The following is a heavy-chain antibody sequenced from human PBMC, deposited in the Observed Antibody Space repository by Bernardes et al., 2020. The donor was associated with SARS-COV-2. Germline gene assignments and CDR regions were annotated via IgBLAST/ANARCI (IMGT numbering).Heavy chain of an antibody. D-gene: IGHD3-10*01. J-gene: IGHJ5*02. CDR1: RFTFSSYW. CDR3: ARDRAVNWFDP. Sequence: GGSLRLSRAASRFTFSSYWMSWVRQAPGKGLEWVANIKQDGTEKFYVDSVKGRFTISRDNAKNSLYLQMNSLRAEDTAVYFCARDRAVNWFDPWGQGTLVTVSS. V-gene: IGHV3-7*01. CDR2: IKQDGTEK.